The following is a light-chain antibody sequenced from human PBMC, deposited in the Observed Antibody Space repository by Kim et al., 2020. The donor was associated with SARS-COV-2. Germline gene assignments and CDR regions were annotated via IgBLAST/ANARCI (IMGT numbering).Light chain of an antibody. Sequence: LFPGRRAPPSWRARRSVSSNFALHQNTPGQAPRLLFYGASTRATGIPARFSGSGSGTEFTLTISSLQSEDFAVYYCQQYNTLITFGPGTRLEIK. CDR3: QQYNTLIT. CDR2: GAS. CDR1: RSVSSN. J-gene: IGKJ5*01. V-gene: IGKV3-15*01.